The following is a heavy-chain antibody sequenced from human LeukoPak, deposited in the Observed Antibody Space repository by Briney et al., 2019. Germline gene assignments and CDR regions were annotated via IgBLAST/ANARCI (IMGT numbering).Heavy chain of an antibody. V-gene: IGHV4-31*03. CDR1: GGSISSGGYY. CDR3: ARGFSSGYYGY. Sequence: SETLSLTCTVSGGSISSGGYYWSWIRQHPGEGLEWIGYIYYSGSTYYNPSLKSRVTISVDTSKNQFSLKLSSVTAADTAVYYCARGFSSGYYGYWGQGTLVTVSS. CDR2: IYYSGST. D-gene: IGHD3-22*01. J-gene: IGHJ4*02.